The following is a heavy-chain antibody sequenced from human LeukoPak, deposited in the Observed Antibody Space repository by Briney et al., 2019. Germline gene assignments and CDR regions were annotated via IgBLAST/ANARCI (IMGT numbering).Heavy chain of an antibody. V-gene: IGHV3-33*08. D-gene: IGHD6-13*01. CDR2: IWYDGSNK. CDR3: ARDDGSGTDY. CDR1: GFTFSSYG. Sequence: PGRSLRLSCAASGFTFSSYGMHWVRQAPGKGLEWVAVIWYDGSNKYYADSVKGRFTISRDNSKNTVYMQMNSLRAEDTAVYYCARDDGSGTDYWGQGTQVTVSS. J-gene: IGHJ4*02.